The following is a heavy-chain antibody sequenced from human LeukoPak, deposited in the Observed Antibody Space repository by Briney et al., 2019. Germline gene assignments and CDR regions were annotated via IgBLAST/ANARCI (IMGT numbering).Heavy chain of an antibody. V-gene: IGHV4-4*02. CDR2: IYHSGST. J-gene: IGHJ4*02. CDR1: GGSISSSNW. D-gene: IGHD3-10*01. CDR3: ARERKNKSNYYGSGSQGLDY. Sequence: SGTLSLTYAVSGGSISSSNWWGWVRQPPGKGLEWIGEIYHSGSTNYNPSLKSRVTISVDKSKNQFSLKLSYVTAADTAVYYCARERKNKSNYYGSGSQGLDYWGQGTLVTVSS.